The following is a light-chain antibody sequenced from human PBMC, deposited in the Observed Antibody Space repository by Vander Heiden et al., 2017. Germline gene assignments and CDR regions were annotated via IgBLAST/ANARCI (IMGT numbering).Light chain of an antibody. CDR1: RSIGSSY. CDR2: CAS. J-gene: IGKJ3*01. V-gene: IGKV3-20*01. Sequence: EFVLTQSPGPLSLPPGERVRFSCRASRSIGSSYLAWYQQKPGQAPRLLIYCASTRATGIPDRFSGSGSGRDFTLTISRLESEDFAVYHCQQYGTSGGITFGPGTKVDIK. CDR3: QQYGTSGGIT.